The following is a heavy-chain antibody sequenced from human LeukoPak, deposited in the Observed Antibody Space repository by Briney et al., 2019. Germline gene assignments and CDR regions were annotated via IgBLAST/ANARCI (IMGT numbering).Heavy chain of an antibody. D-gene: IGHD5-12*01. Sequence: KPSETLSLTCTVSGGSVSSGSYYWSWIRQPPGKGLEWVSSISSSGSIINYADSVKGRFTISRDNAKNSLYLQLNSLRAEDTAVYYCARFRYSGYDYFDYWGQGTLVTVSS. V-gene: IGHV3-11*04. J-gene: IGHJ4*02. CDR1: GGSVSSGSYY. CDR3: ARFRYSGYDYFDY. CDR2: ISSSGSII.